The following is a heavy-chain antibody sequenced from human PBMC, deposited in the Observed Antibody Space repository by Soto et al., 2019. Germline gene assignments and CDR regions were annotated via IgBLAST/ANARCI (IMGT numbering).Heavy chain of an antibody. Sequence: QVQLVESGGGVVQPGRSLRLSCAASGFTFSSYAMPWVRRAPGKGLEWMAVMSYDGSNKYYADSVQGRFTIPRDNSKNTLYLQMNSLRPEDTALYYCARDGGAYWGQGTLVIVSS. CDR1: GFTFSSYA. V-gene: IGHV3-30-3*01. D-gene: IGHD3-16*01. CDR2: MSYDGSNK. J-gene: IGHJ4*02. CDR3: ARDGGAY.